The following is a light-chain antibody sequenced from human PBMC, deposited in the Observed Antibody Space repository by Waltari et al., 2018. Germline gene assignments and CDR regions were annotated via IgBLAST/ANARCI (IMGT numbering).Light chain of an antibody. J-gene: IGKJ2*01. V-gene: IGKV2-30*02. Sequence: EVVVTQSPLSLPVTLGQAASISCRSSQSLVHSDGNTHFTWFQQRPGQSPRRLIYRVSKRDSRVPDRFSGSGSGTDFTLKISRVEAEDLGVYYCMQGTHLPYTFVQGTKLDI. CDR1: QSLVHSDGNTH. CDR3: MQGTHLPYT. CDR2: RVS.